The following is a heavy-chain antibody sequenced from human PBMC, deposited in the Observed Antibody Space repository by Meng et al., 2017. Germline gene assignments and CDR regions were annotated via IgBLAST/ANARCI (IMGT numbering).Heavy chain of an antibody. CDR1: GFTFDDYA. Sequence: SLKISCAASGFTFDDYAMHWVRQAPGKGLEWVSGISWNRGSIGYADSVLGRFTISRDNAKNSLYLQMNSLRPEDTALYYCAKDRAVAKNGFYGMDVWGQGNTVTVDS. CDR2: ISWNRGSI. D-gene: IGHD5-12*01. CDR3: AKDRAVAKNGFYGMDV. J-gene: IGHJ6*01. V-gene: IGHV3-9*01.